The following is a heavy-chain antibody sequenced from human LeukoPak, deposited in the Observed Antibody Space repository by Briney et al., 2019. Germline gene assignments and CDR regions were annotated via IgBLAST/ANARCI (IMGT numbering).Heavy chain of an antibody. CDR3: ARDSRHCSGGSCPLDI. V-gene: IGHV4-31*03. Sequence: SETLSLTCTVSGGSISSGGYYWSWIRQHPGKGLEWIGYIYYSGSTYYNPSLKSRVTISVDTSKNQFSLKLSTVTAADTAVYYCARDSRHCSGGSCPLDIWGQGTMVTVSS. J-gene: IGHJ3*02. CDR1: GGSISSGGYY. CDR2: IYYSGST. D-gene: IGHD2-15*01.